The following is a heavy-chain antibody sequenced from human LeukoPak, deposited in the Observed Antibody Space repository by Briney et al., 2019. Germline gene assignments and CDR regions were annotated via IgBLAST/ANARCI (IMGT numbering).Heavy chain of an antibody. D-gene: IGHD2-2*01. J-gene: IGHJ3*02. CDR3: ARGGVPAAPSI. CDR1: GGSISSYY. V-gene: IGHV4-4*08. CDR2: IYTSGST. Sequence: SETLSLTCTVSGGSISSYYWSWIRQPPGKGLEWIGYIYTSGSTNYNPSLKSRVTMSVDTSKNQFSLKLSSVTAADTAVYYCARGGVPAAPSIWGQGTMVTVSS.